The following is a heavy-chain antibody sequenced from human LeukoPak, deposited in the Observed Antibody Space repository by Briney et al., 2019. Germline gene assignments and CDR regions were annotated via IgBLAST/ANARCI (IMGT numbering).Heavy chain of an antibody. Sequence: PGRSLRLSCAASGFTFSSYAMHWVRQAPGKGLEWVAVISYDGSNKYYADSVKGRFTISRDNSKNTLYLQMNSLRAEDTAVYYCARGRRQWLNFDYWGQGTLVTVSS. V-gene: IGHV3-30-3*01. J-gene: IGHJ4*02. D-gene: IGHD6-19*01. CDR2: ISYDGSNK. CDR3: ARGRRQWLNFDY. CDR1: GFTFSSYA.